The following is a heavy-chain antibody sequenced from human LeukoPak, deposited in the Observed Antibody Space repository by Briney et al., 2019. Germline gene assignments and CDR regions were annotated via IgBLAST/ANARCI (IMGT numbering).Heavy chain of an antibody. CDR3: ARDWLGSRGLLNWFDP. CDR1: GFTFSSYW. CDR2: IKHDGSEK. D-gene: IGHD3-22*01. V-gene: IGHV3-7*01. J-gene: IGHJ5*02. Sequence: GGSLRLSCAASGFTFSSYWMSWVRQAPGKGLEWVANIKHDGSEKYYVDSVKGRFTISRDNAKNSLYLQMNSLRAEDTAVYYCARDWLGSRGLLNWFDPWSQGTLVTVSS.